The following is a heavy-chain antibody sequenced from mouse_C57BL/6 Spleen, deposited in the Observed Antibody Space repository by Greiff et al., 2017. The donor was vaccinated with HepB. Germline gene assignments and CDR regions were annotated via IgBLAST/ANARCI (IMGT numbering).Heavy chain of an antibody. CDR2: INPSNGGT. CDR3: ARWGYYGSPFDY. Sequence: QVQLQQPGTELVKPGASVKLSCKASGYTFTSYWMHWVKQRPGQGLKWIGNINPSNGGTNYNEKFKSKATLTVDKSSSTAYMQLSSLTSEDSAVYYCARWGYYGSPFDYWGQGTTLTVSS. CDR1: GYTFTSYW. J-gene: IGHJ2*01. D-gene: IGHD1-1*01. V-gene: IGHV1-53*01.